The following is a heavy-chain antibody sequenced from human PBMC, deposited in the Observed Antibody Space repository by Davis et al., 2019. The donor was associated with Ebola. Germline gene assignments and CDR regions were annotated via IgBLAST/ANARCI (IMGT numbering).Heavy chain of an antibody. J-gene: IGHJ3*01. CDR3: AKDTTNVWFDV. CDR1: GFVFRSYV. Sequence: PGGSLRLSCAASGFVFRSYVMSWVRRAPGKGLEWVSTLGLSADTYYAESVKGRFTISRDNSKNTLHLQMNSRRVEDTAVYYCAKDTTNVWFDVWGQGTMVTVSS. D-gene: IGHD1-26*01. CDR2: LGLSADT. V-gene: IGHV3-23*01.